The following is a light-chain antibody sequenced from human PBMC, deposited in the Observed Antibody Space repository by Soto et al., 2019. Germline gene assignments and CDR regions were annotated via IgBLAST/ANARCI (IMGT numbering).Light chain of an antibody. J-gene: IGKJ1*01. CDR2: AAS. CDR1: QGSRND. CDR3: LQDVNFPRT. Sequence: AIQLTQSPSSLSASVGDRVTITCRADQGSRNDLCWYRQKPGKAPKLLIWAASNLQTGVPSRFSGSGSGTDFTLTISSLQPEDSAPYYCLQDVNFPRTFGQGTKVEI. V-gene: IGKV1-6*01.